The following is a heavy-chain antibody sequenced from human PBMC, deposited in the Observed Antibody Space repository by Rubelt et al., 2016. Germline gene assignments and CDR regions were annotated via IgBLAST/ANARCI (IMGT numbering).Heavy chain of an antibody. J-gene: IGHJ4*02. CDR1: GFTFSDYV. D-gene: IGHD5-12*01. Sequence: ESGGGVVHPGRSLRLSCAASGFTFSDYVVHWVRQAPGKGLEWVAVISLDGSNTYYTDSVKGRFTISRDNSKNTLYLQMNSLRTEDTAVYYCARGANKHIVATMGNYWGQGTLVTGSS. V-gene: IGHV3-30-3*01. CDR2: ISLDGSNT. CDR3: ARGANKHIVATMGNY.